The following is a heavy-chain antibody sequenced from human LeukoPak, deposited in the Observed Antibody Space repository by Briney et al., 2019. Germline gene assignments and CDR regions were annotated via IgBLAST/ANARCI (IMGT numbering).Heavy chain of an antibody. CDR1: GFTFSGSA. CDR3: TRLGIVGAETRDY. D-gene: IGHD1-26*01. Sequence: GGSLRLSCAASGFTFSGSAMHWVRRAPGKGLEWVARIRSKANSYAPAYAASVKGRFTICRDDSKYTAYLQMNSLKTEDTAVYYCTRLGIVGAETRDYWGQGTLVTVSS. J-gene: IGHJ4*02. V-gene: IGHV3-73*01. CDR2: IRSKANSYAP.